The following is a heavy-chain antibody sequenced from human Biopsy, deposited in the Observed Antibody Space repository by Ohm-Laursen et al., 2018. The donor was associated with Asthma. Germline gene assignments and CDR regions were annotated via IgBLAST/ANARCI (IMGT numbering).Heavy chain of an antibody. J-gene: IGHJ6*02. CDR1: SGSGGYMRSGNYY. CDR3: VRGSSSWHHGPFHYYYGLDV. Sequence: VTLSLTCSLSSGSGGYMRSGNYYWGWIRQPPGKGLEWIGSIYYSGTTYYNPSLESRITVSADTKKNHFSLKLTSVTAADTAVYYCVRGSSSWHHGPFHYYYGLDVWGQGTTATVSS. D-gene: IGHD6-13*01. V-gene: IGHV4-39*01. CDR2: IYYSGTT.